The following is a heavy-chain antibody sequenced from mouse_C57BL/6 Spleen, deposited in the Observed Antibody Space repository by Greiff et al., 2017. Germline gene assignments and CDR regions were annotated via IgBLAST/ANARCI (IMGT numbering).Heavy chain of an antibody. CDR1: GFTFSSYG. CDR3: ARQRAYYRNYEGKAMDY. J-gene: IGHJ4*01. Sequence: EVKLQESGGDLVKPGGSLKLSCAASGFTFSSYGMSWVRQTPDKRLEWVATISSGGSYTYYPDSVKGRFTISRDNAKNTLYLQMRSLKSEDTAMYYSARQRAYYRNYEGKAMDYWGQGTSVTVSS. D-gene: IGHD2-5*01. CDR2: ISSGGSYT. V-gene: IGHV5-6*01.